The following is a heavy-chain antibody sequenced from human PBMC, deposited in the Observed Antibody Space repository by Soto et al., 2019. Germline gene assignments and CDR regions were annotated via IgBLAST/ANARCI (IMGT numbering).Heavy chain of an antibody. J-gene: IGHJ4*02. CDR2: ITSSGETA. CDR1: GFTFSSYA. D-gene: IGHD2-15*01. V-gene: IGHV3-23*01. Sequence: GGSLRLSCAASGFTFSSYAMSWVRQAPGKGLEWVSVITSSGETANYAGSVKGRFTISRDNSKNTLYLQMDSLRAEDTAVYYCAKCNSDSRYSHFDHGGQGTLVTVSS. CDR3: AKCNSDSRYSHFDH.